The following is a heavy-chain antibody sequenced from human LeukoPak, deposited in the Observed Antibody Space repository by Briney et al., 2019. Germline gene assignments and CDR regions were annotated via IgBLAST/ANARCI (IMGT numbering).Heavy chain of an antibody. CDR3: VVVGALTGADY. CDR1: GYSIISGYY. CDR2: IYHDGST. V-gene: IGHV4-38-2*02. D-gene: IGHD1-26*01. Sequence: PSETLSLTCTVSGYSIISGYYWGWVRQPPGTGLEWIGSIYHDGSTYYKPSLKSRVTISVDSSKNQFSLSLTSVTAADTAVYYCVVVGALTGADYWGQGTLVTVSS. J-gene: IGHJ4*02.